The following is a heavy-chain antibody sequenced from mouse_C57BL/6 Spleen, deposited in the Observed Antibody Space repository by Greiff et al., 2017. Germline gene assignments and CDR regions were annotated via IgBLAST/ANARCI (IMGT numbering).Heavy chain of an antibody. CDR1: GYTFTSYW. CDR3: ARGGFYYAMDD. CDR2: IYPGSGST. V-gene: IGHV1-55*01. Sequence: VQLQQPGAELVKPGASVKMSCKASGYTFTSYWITWVKRRPGQGLEWIGDIYPGSGSTNYNEKFKSKATLTVDTSSSTAYMQLSSLTSEDSAVYYCARGGFYYAMDDWGQGTSVTVSS. J-gene: IGHJ4*01.